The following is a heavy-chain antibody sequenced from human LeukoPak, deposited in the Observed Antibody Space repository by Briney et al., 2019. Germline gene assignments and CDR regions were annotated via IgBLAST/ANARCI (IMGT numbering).Heavy chain of an antibody. Sequence: GGSLRLSCEASGFRFSYFWMSWVRQAPGKGLEWVANINEDGSQKYYVDSVKGRFTISRDNTKKLVFLQMNSLRAEDTAVYYCARVDCGGDCGYFDYWGQGTLVTVSS. CDR2: INEDGSQK. CDR3: ARVDCGGDCGYFDY. D-gene: IGHD2-21*02. V-gene: IGHV3-7*01. CDR1: GFRFSYFW. J-gene: IGHJ4*02.